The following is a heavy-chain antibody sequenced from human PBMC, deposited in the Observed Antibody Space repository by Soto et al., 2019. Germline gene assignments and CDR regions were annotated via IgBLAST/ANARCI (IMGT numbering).Heavy chain of an antibody. CDR1: GFTFSSYG. CDR2: IWHDGGNK. V-gene: IGHV3-33*01. J-gene: IGHJ4*02. D-gene: IGHD3-16*01. Sequence: QVQLVESGGGVVQRGRSLRLSCAASGFTFSSYGMHWVRQAPGKGLEWVAFIWHDGGNKFYAESVKGRCTISRDNSKNTLYLQMTSLSAEDTTMYYCARDGDVNTGFGKDYWGQGTLVTVSS. CDR3: ARDGDVNTGFGKDY.